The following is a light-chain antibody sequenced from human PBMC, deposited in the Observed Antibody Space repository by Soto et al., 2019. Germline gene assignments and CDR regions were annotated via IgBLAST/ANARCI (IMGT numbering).Light chain of an antibody. J-gene: IGKJ4*01. CDR1: QDINNY. CDR2: GAS. Sequence: DIQMTQSPSSPSASVGDRVTITCQASQDINNYLNWYQHKPGKAPKLLIHGASNLQTGVPSRFSGSGSGTDFFFTISSLQPEDIATYYCQQYDTLPQAFGGGTKVEIK. CDR3: QQYDTLPQA. V-gene: IGKV1-33*01.